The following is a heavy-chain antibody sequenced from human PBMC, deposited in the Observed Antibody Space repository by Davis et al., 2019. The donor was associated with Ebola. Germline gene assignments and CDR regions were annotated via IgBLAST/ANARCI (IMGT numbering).Heavy chain of an antibody. J-gene: IGHJ5*02. CDR1: GYTFTGYY. CDR3: AREGFYYDSSGYLNWFDP. V-gene: IGHV1-2*02. Sequence: ASVKVSCKASGYTFTGYYMHWVRQAPGQGLEWMGWINPNSGGTNYAQKFQGRVTMTRDTSISTAYMELSRLRSDDTAVYYCAREGFYYDSSGYLNWFDPWGQGTLVTVSS. D-gene: IGHD3-22*01. CDR2: INPNSGGT.